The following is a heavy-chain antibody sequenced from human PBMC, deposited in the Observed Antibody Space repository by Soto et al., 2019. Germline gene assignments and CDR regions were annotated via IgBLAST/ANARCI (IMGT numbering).Heavy chain of an antibody. Sequence: EVQLVESGGGLVKPGGSLRLSCAASGFTFSNAWMSWVRQAPGKGLEWVGRIKSKTDGGTTDYAAPVKGRFTISRDDSKNTLYLQMNSLKTEDTAVYYCTTDPDIVVVPAAEITHEDYWGQGTLVTVSS. CDR2: IKSKTDGGTT. V-gene: IGHV3-15*01. J-gene: IGHJ4*02. CDR1: GFTFSNAW. D-gene: IGHD2-2*01. CDR3: TTDPDIVVVPAAEITHEDY.